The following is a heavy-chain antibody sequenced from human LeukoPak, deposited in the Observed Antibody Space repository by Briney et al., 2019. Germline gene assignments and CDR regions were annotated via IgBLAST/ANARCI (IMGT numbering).Heavy chain of an antibody. CDR2: IYSGGST. CDR1: GFTFSSYA. J-gene: IGHJ3*02. Sequence: PGGSLRLSCAASGFTFSSYAMHWVRQAPGKGLEWVSVIYSGGSTYYADSVKGRFTISRDNSKNTLYLQMNSLRAEDTAVYYCARDDAFDIWGQGTMVTVSS. CDR3: ARDDAFDI. V-gene: IGHV3-66*01.